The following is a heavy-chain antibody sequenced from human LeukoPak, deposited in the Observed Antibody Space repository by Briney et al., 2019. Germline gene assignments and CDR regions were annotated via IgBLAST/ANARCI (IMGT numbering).Heavy chain of an antibody. V-gene: IGHV4-34*01. CDR2: INHSGST. CDR1: GGSFSGYY. D-gene: IGHD3-22*01. J-gene: IGHJ4*02. Sequence: SETLSLTCAVYGGSFSGYYWSWIRQPPGKGLEWIGEINHSGSTYYNPSLKSRVTISVDTSKNQFSLKLSSVTAADTAVYYCARTDSLGSSGYYDWGQGTLVTVSS. CDR3: ARTDSLGSSGYYD.